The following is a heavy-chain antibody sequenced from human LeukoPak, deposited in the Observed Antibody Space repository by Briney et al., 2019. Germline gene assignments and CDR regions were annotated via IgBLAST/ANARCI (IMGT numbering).Heavy chain of an antibody. CDR1: GGSISSYY. Sequence: PSETLSLTCTVSGGSISSYYWSWIRQPAGKGLEWIGRIYTSGSTNYNPSLKSQVTMSVDTSKNQFSLKLSSVTAADTAVYYCARVVVVAATPSVWFDPWDQGTLVTVSS. V-gene: IGHV4-4*07. J-gene: IGHJ5*02. CDR2: IYTSGST. CDR3: ARVVVVAATPSVWFDP. D-gene: IGHD2-15*01.